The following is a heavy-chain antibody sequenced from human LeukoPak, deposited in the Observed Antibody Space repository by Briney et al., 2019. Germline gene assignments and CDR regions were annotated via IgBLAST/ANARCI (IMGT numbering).Heavy chain of an antibody. J-gene: IGHJ4*02. CDR3: ARLSGSSLFDY. Sequence: SETLSLTCTVSGGSISSSSYYWGWIRQPPGKGLEWIGSIYYSGSTHYNPSLKSRVTISVDTSKNQFSLKLSSVTAADTAVYYCARLSGSSLFDYWGQGTLVTVSS. CDR2: IYYSGST. V-gene: IGHV4-39*01. D-gene: IGHD6-6*01. CDR1: GGSISSSSYY.